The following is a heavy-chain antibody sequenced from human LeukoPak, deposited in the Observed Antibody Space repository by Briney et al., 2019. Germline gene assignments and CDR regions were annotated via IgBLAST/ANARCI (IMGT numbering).Heavy chain of an antibody. D-gene: IGHD3-10*01. CDR2: ISSSSRTI. V-gene: IGHV3-48*04. CDR3: ARDLNYYGSGSTDI. CDR1: GFTFSSYS. Sequence: PGGSLRLSCAASGFTFSSYSMNWVRQAPGKGLEWVSYISSSSRTIYYADSVKGRFTISRDNAKNSLYLQMNSLRAEDTAVYYCARDLNYYGSGSTDIWGQGTMVTVSS. J-gene: IGHJ3*02.